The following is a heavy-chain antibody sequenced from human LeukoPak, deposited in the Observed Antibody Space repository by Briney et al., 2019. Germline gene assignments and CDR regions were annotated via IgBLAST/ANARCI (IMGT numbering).Heavy chain of an antibody. CDR2: INHSGST. CDR1: GGSFSGYC. Sequence: SETLSLTCAVYGGSFSGYCWSWIRQPPGKGLEWIGEINHSGSTNYNPSLKSRVTISVDTSKNQFSLKLSSVTAADTAVYYCARGRGQYSSSPFDPWGQGTLVTVSS. V-gene: IGHV4-34*01. J-gene: IGHJ5*02. CDR3: ARGRGQYSSSPFDP. D-gene: IGHD6-13*01.